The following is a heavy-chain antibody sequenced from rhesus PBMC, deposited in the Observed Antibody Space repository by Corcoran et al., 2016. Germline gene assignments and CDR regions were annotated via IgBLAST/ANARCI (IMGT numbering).Heavy chain of an antibody. Sequence: VQLVQSGADVKKPGASVTASCKVSGYTFTELSMHWVRQAPGKGLEWVGGVDPVYGEIIHAENFQGRVTMTEDTSTDTAYMELSSLRSEDTAVYYCARVSTFGGSLDVWGRGVLVTVSS. CDR1: GYTFTELS. V-gene: IGHV1-156*01. J-gene: IGHJ5-2*02. D-gene: IGHD2-15*01. CDR2: VDPVYGEI. CDR3: ARVSTFGGSLDV.